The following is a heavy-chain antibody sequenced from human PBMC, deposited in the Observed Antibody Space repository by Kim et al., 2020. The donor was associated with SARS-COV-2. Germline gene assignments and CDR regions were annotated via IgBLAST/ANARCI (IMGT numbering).Heavy chain of an antibody. V-gene: IGHV3-48*03. D-gene: IGHD2-2*01. CDR2: ISSSGITI. CDR1: GFTFSGYE. J-gene: IGHJ6*02. CDR3: ARVVPRIVVVPVAMVGMDV. Sequence: GGSLRLSCAASGFTFSGYEMNWVRQAQGKGLEWVSYISSSGITIYYADYVKGRFTISRDNAKNSLYLQMNSLRAEDTAVYYCARVVPRIVVVPVAMVGMDVWGQGTTVTVSS.